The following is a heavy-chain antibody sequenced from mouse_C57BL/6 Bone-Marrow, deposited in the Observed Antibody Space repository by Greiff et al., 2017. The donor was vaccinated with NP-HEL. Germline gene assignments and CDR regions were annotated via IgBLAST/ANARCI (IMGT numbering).Heavy chain of an antibody. D-gene: IGHD1-1*01. J-gene: IGHJ4*01. CDR3: ARSYYYGSSWAMDY. CDR1: GYTFTSYG. CDR2: IYPRSGNT. V-gene: IGHV1-81*01. Sequence: LQESGAELARPGASVKLSCKASGYTFTSYGISWVKQRTGQGLEWIGEIYPRSGNTYYNEKFKGKATLTADKSSSTAYMELRSLTSEDSAVYFGARSYYYGSSWAMDYWGQGTSVTVSS.